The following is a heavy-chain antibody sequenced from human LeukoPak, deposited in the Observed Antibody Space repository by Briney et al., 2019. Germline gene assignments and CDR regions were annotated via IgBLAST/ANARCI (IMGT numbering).Heavy chain of an antibody. CDR2: IFPGDSDT. Sequence: GESLKISCKVSGYSFTTYWIGWVRQVPGKGLEWMAIIFPGDSDTRYSPSFQGQVTISADTAYLQWSSLEASDTAMYYCARVSSSRWYFYFWGQGTLVTVAS. J-gene: IGHJ4*02. D-gene: IGHD6-13*01. V-gene: IGHV5-51*01. CDR1: GYSFTTYW. CDR3: ARVSSSRWYFYF.